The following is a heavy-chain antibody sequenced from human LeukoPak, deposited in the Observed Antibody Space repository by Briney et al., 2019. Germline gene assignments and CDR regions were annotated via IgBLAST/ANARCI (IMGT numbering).Heavy chain of an antibody. Sequence: ASVKVSCKASGYTFTSYGISWVRQAPGQGREWMGWISAYNGNTNYAQKLHGRVTMTTDTSTSTDYMELRSLRSDDTAVYYCARKYNWNYFDYWGQGTLVTVSS. J-gene: IGHJ4*02. V-gene: IGHV1-18*01. D-gene: IGHD1-20*01. CDR1: GYTFTSYG. CDR3: ARKYNWNYFDY. CDR2: ISAYNGNT.